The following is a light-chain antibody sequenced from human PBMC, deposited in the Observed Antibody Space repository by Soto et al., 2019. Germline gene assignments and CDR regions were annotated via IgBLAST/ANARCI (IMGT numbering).Light chain of an antibody. J-gene: IGKJ4*01. V-gene: IGKV1-33*01. CDR2: DAS. CDR1: QDINKY. CDR3: QQSENGPLT. Sequence: DIQMTQSPSSLSASVGDRITITCQASQDINKYLNWYQQKLGKAPKLLIYDASNLQRGVPSRFSGSGSGTHFSLSISSLQPADIATYYCQQSENGPLTFGGGTKVEIK.